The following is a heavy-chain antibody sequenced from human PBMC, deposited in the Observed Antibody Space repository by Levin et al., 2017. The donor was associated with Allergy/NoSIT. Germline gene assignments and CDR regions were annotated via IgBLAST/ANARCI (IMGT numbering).Heavy chain of an antibody. CDR2: INHSGST. V-gene: IGHV4-34*01. Sequence: SQTLSLTCAVYGGSFSGYYWSWIRQPPGKGLEWIGEINHSGSTNYNPSLTSRVTISVDTSKNQFSLKLSSVTAADTAVYDCARATKGRPAIAAAGRSGWPRDNWFDPWGQGTLVTVSS. CDR1: GGSFSGYY. D-gene: IGHD6-13*01. CDR3: ARATKGRPAIAAAGRSGWPRDNWFDP. J-gene: IGHJ5*02.